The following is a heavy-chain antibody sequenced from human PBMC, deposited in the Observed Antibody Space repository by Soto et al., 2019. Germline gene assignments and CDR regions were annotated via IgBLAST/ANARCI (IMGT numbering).Heavy chain of an antibody. J-gene: IGHJ6*03. D-gene: IGHD6-6*01. Sequence: QVQLVQSGAEVKKPGASVKVSCKASGYTFINYYIHWERQAPGQGLEWMGVINPNGGSTGYARQFQGRVTLTRDTSTRTVYVELSSLRYDDTAVYFCVRATAARQRDYSYHYYLHIWGKGTTVTVSS. CDR3: VRATAARQRDYSYHYYLHI. CDR1: GYTFINYY. CDR2: INPNGGST. V-gene: IGHV1-46*03.